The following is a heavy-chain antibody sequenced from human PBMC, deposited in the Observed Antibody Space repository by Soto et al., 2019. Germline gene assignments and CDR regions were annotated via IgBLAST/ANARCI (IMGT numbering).Heavy chain of an antibody. D-gene: IGHD3-3*01. CDR3: ARVRCGFLEWLEYGMDV. CDR2: INSDGSST. V-gene: IGHV3-74*01. CDR1: GFTFSSYW. Sequence: EVQLVESGGGLVQPGGSLRLSCAASGFTFSSYWMHWVRQAPGKGLVWVSRINSDGSSTSYADSVKGRFTISRDNAKKTLYLQMNSLRAEDPAVYYCARVRCGFLEWLEYGMDVWGQGTTVTVSS. J-gene: IGHJ6*02.